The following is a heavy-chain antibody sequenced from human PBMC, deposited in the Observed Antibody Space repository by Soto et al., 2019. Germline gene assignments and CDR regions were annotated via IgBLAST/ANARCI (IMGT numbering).Heavy chain of an antibody. CDR2: INPATGAA. J-gene: IGHJ3*02. D-gene: IGHD3-3*01. CDR3: ARGGGVGVAGSAAFDM. CDR1: GYPVTAYY. V-gene: IGHV1-2*02. Sequence: QLHLVQSGAVVKKPGASVTVSCSASGYPVTAYYMHWVRQAPGRGLEWMGGINPATGAAKYTQTSQGGATMTRAPSTSTVFMDLGARTPEAPAAFSWARGGGVGVAGSAAFDMWGQGTVVTVSS.